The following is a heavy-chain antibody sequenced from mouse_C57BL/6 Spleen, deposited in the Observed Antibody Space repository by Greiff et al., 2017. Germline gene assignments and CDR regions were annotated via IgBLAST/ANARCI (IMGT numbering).Heavy chain of an antibody. D-gene: IGHD1-1*01. V-gene: IGHV5-16*01. CDR2: INYDGSST. J-gene: IGHJ1*03. CDR1: GFTFSDYY. CDR3: ARAGDYYGSSRWYFDV. Sequence: EVQLVESEGGLVQPGSSMKLSCTASGFTFSDYYMAWVRQVPEKGLEWVANINYDGSSTYYLDSLKSRFIISRDNAKNILYLQMSSLKSEDTATYYCARAGDYYGSSRWYFDVWGTGTTVTVSS.